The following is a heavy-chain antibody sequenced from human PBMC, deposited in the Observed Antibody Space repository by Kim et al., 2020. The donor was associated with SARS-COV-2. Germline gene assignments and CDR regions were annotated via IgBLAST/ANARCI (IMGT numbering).Heavy chain of an antibody. CDR1: GYTFTSYG. V-gene: IGHV1-18*01. CDR3: AREGAYGDYGYYYGMDV. D-gene: IGHD4-17*01. Sequence: ASVKVSCKASGYTFTSYGISWVRQAPGQGLEWMGWISAYNGNTNYAQKLQGRVTMTTDTSTSTAYMELRSLRSDDTAVYYCAREGAYGDYGYYYGMDVWGQGTTVTVSS. J-gene: IGHJ6*02. CDR2: ISAYNGNT.